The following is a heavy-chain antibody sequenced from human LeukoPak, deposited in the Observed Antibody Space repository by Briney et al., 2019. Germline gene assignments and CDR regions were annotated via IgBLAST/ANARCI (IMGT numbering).Heavy chain of an antibody. V-gene: IGHV1-69*13. J-gene: IGHJ4*02. Sequence: GASVKVSCKASGGTLSSYAISWVRQAPGQGLEWMGGIIPIFGTANYAQKFQGRVTITADESTSTAYMELSSLRSEDTAVYYCARGTSPYGDYARDGLVGFDYWGQGTLVTVSS. CDR3: ARGTSPYGDYARDGLVGFDY. CDR1: GGTLSSYA. CDR2: IIPIFGTA. D-gene: IGHD4-17*01.